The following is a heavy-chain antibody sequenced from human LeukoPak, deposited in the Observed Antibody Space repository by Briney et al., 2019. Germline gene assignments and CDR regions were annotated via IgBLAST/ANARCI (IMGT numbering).Heavy chain of an antibody. CDR2: INPSGGST. CDR1: GYTFTIYY. CDR3: ARDQGVLTPLFWFDP. J-gene: IGHJ5*02. D-gene: IGHD2-8*01. Sequence: ASVKVSFKASGYTFTIYYMHWVRQAPGQGGEWMGLINPSGGSTSYAQKFQGRVTITRDTSTSTVYMELSSLRSEDTAVYYCARDQGVLTPLFWFDPWGQGTLVTVSS. V-gene: IGHV1-46*01.